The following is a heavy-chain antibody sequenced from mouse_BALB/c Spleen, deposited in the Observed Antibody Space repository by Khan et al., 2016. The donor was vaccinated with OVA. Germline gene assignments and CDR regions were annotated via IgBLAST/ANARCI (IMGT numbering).Heavy chain of an antibody. D-gene: IGHD2-14*01. CDR1: GDSITTGY. Sequence: EVQLQESGPSLVKPSQTLSLTCSVTGDSITTGYWNWIRKFPGNKLEYMGYIIYTGYTYYHPSLKSRISITRHTSNNQYYLQLTSVTDEDTATYYCARSTYRYAFVYWGQGTLVTVSA. J-gene: IGHJ3*01. V-gene: IGHV3-8*02. CDR3: ARSTYRYAFVY. CDR2: IIYTGYT.